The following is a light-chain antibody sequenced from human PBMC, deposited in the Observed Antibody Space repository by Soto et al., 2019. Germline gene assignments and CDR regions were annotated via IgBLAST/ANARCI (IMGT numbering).Light chain of an antibody. CDR3: ASWDDGLTGYV. V-gene: IGLV2-14*01. Sequence: QSSLSQAPSVSGSPVQSFTISCTGTSSDVGGYNYVSWYQQHPGKAPKLMIYDVSNRPSGVSNRFSGSKSGNTASLTISGLQAEDEADYYCASWDDGLTGYVFGTGTKVTVL. CDR2: DVS. CDR1: SSDVGGYNY. J-gene: IGLJ1*01.